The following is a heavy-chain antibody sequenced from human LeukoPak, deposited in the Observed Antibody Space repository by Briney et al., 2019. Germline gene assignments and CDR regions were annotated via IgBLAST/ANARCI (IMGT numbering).Heavy chain of an antibody. D-gene: IGHD1-26*01. CDR1: GFPFSSYS. V-gene: IGHV3-48*01. J-gene: IGHJ6*03. CDR2: ISSSRTT. Sequence: GGSLRLSCAASGFPFSSYSMNWVRQAPGEGLEWVSYISSSRTTSYADSVKGRFTISRDNSKNTLYLKMNSLRAEDTAVYYCAKGHGWEASYYYYYMDVWGKGTTVTISS. CDR3: AKGHGWEASYYYYYMDV.